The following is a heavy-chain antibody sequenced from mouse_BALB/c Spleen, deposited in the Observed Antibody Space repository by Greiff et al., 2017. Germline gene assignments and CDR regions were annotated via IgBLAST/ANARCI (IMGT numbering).Heavy chain of an antibody. CDR2: IYPSDSYT. V-gene: IGHV1-69*02. Sequence: QVQLQQPGAELVRPGASVKLSCKASGYTFTSYWITWVNQRPGQGLEWIGNIYPSDSYTNYNQKFKDKATLTVDKSSSTAYMQLSSPTSEDSAVYYCTRSPYYGSSYGDYWGQGTTLTVSS. D-gene: IGHD1-1*01. CDR1: GYTFTSYW. CDR3: TRSPYYGSSYGDY. J-gene: IGHJ2*01.